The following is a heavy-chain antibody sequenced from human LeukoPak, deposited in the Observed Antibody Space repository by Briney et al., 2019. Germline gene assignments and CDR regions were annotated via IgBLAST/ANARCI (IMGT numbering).Heavy chain of an antibody. Sequence: SGGSLRLSCAVSGFTVSSQFMNWVRQAPGKGPVWVSRIKTDGSITDYADSVKGRFTISRDNSKNTLYLQMNSLRAEDTAVYYCATTGYSSRNYWGQGTLVTVSS. CDR3: ATTGYSSRNY. CDR2: IKTDGSIT. D-gene: IGHD6-13*01. J-gene: IGHJ4*02. CDR1: GFTVSSQF. V-gene: IGHV3-74*01.